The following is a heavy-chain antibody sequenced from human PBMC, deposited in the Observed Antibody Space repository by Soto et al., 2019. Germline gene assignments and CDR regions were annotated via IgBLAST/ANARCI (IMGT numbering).Heavy chain of an antibody. D-gene: IGHD3-3*01. CDR2: IYYSGST. J-gene: IGHJ3*02. CDR1: GGSISSSSYY. Sequence: SETLSLTCTVSGGSISSSSYYWGWIRQPPGKGLEWIGSIYYSGSTYYNPSLKSRVTLSVDTSKNQFSLKPSSVTAADTAVYYCARHLRLLEWKPFDAFDIWGQGTMVTVSS. CDR3: ARHLRLLEWKPFDAFDI. V-gene: IGHV4-39*01.